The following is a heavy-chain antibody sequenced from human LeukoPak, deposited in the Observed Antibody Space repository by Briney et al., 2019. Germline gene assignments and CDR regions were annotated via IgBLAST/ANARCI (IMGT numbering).Heavy chain of an antibody. Sequence: PSETLPLTCAVYGGSFSGYYWSWIRQPPGKGLEWIGNIYYSGSTYSNPSLKSRVTISVDTSKNHFSLKLSSVTAADTAIYYCAKTYYYDPFDYWGQGTLVTVSS. D-gene: IGHD3-22*01. CDR2: IYYSGST. V-gene: IGHV4-34*01. J-gene: IGHJ4*02. CDR1: GGSFSGYY. CDR3: AKTYYYDPFDY.